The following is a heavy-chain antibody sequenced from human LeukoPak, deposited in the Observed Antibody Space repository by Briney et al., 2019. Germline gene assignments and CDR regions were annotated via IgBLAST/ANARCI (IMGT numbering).Heavy chain of an antibody. CDR3: ARRALGVRH. J-gene: IGHJ4*02. CDR1: GGSISNGIYY. V-gene: IGHV4-61*02. CDR2: IYNSGAN. Sequence: SSETLSLTCTVSGGSISNGIYYWSWIRQPAGKGLEWMGRIYNSGANNYNPSLKSRVTISVDTSKNQFSLKLSSVTAADTAVYYCARRALGVRHWGQGTLVTVSS. D-gene: IGHD2-8*01.